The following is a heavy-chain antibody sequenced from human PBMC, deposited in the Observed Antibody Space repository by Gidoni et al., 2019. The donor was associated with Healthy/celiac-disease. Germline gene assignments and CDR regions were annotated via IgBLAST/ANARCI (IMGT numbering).Heavy chain of an antibody. CDR3: ARDWGYSYGSYYYYYGMDV. V-gene: IGHV3-33*01. Sequence: QAQLVESGGGVVKPGRSLRLSCAAAGFTFSSYGMHWVRQAPGKGLEGVAVIWYDGSNKYYADSVKGRFTISRDNSKNTLYLQMNSLRAEDTAVYYCARDWGYSYGSYYYYYGMDVWGQGTTVTVSS. CDR1: GFTFSSYG. J-gene: IGHJ6*02. D-gene: IGHD5-18*01. CDR2: IWYDGSNK.